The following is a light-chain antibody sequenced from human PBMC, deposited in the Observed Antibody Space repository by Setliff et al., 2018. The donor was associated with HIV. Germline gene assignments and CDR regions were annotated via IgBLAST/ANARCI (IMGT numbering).Light chain of an antibody. J-gene: IGLJ1*01. Sequence: QSALTQPASVSGSPGQSINISCTGTTSDVGGYNYVSWYQQHPGKAPKLIIYEVRNRPSGVSNRFSGSKSGNTASLTISGLQAEDEAEYYCSSYAITNTLPFGTGTKVTVL. CDR2: EVR. V-gene: IGLV2-14*01. CDR1: TSDVGGYNY. CDR3: SSYAITNTLP.